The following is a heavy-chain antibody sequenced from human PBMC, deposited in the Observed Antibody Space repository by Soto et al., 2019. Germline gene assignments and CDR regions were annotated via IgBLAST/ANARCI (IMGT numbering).Heavy chain of an antibody. CDR3: AKDRWARDGIDV. CDR1: GFTFDDYG. CDR2: ITWNSGNI. V-gene: IGHV3-9*01. Sequence: SLRLSCVASGFTFDDYGMHWVRQRPGKGLEWVSGITWNSGNIGYADSVKGRFTISRDNAKNSLYLQMSSLRSEGTALYYCAKDRWARDGIDVWGQGTTVTVSS. J-gene: IGHJ6*02.